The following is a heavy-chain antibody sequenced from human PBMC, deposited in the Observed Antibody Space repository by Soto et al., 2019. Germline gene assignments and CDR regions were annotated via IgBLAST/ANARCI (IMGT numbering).Heavy chain of an antibody. V-gene: IGHV4-59*13. CDR2: IYYSGNT. CDR1: GDSMSPFY. CDR3: ARGVYDYWSGYYAGSGLDV. D-gene: IGHD3-3*01. J-gene: IGHJ6*02. Sequence: QEPLQESGPGLVKPSATLSLTCTVSGDSMSPFYWNWIRQSPGKGLEWIGYIYYSGNTNYNPSLKSRVAISVDTSKNQFYLKLSSVTAADTAVYYCARGVYDYWSGYYAGSGLDVWSQGTTVTVSS.